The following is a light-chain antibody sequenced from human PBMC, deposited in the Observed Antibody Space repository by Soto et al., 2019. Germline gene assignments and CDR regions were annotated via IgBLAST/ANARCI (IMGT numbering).Light chain of an antibody. CDR3: QQSYSTPFT. Sequence: DIQMTQSPSSLSASVGDSVTITCRASQSISDYLNWYQQKPGKAPKLLVYAASSLHSGVPSRFSGSGSGKDFTLTISSLQPEDFATYYCQQSYSTPFTFGPGTKVDI. CDR1: QSISDY. V-gene: IGKV1-39*01. CDR2: AAS. J-gene: IGKJ3*01.